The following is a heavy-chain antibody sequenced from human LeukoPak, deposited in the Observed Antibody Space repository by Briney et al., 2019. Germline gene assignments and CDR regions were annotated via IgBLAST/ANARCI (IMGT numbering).Heavy chain of an antibody. CDR3: ARMYSGSYYHGGGELTFDY. D-gene: IGHD1-26*01. CDR2: IDWDDDK. CDR1: GFSLSTSGMC. V-gene: IGHV2-70*11. J-gene: IGHJ4*02. Sequence: SGPALVKPTQTLTLTCTFSGFSLSTSGMCVSWIRQPPGKALEWLARIDWDDDKYYSTSLKTRLTISKDTSKNQVVLTMTNMDPVDTATYYCARMYSGSYYHGGGELTFDYWGQGTLVTVSS.